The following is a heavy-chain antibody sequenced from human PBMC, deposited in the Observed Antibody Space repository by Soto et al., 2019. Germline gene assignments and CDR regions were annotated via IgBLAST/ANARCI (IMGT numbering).Heavy chain of an antibody. J-gene: IGHJ4*02. Sequence: XVSLQLSCATSGFTFSSDWMHGVRQAPGKGLVWVSRINKDGSYKNYADFVEGRFTISRDDAKSELYLQMDRLRAEDTAVYYCARGGLEPFDYLGQGALVTVSS. CDR1: GFTFSSDW. D-gene: IGHD1-1*01. V-gene: IGHV3-74*01. CDR2: INKDGSYK. CDR3: ARGGLEPFDY.